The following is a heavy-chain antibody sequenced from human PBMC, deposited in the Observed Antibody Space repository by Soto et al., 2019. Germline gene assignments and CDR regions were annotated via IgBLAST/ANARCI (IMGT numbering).Heavy chain of an antibody. CDR3: ASSSPHYDFWSGYSFWDAFDI. V-gene: IGHV4-59*01. CDR2: ISYSGST. CDR1: GGSISSYY. Sequence: SETLSLTCTVSGGSISSYYWSWIRQPPGKGLEWIGYISYSGSTNYNPSLKSRVTISVDTSKNQFSLKLSSVTAADTAVYYCASSSPHYDFWSGYSFWDAFDIWGQGTMVTVSS. D-gene: IGHD3-3*01. J-gene: IGHJ3*02.